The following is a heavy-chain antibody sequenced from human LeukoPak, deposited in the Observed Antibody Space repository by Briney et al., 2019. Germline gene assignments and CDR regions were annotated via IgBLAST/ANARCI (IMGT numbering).Heavy chain of an antibody. V-gene: IGHV3-74*01. CDR3: ARALPAFNI. CDR2: INTDASST. Sequence: PGGSLRLSCASSGCTFSPYWMHWVLQAPGKGLVWVSRINTDASSTNYADSVKGRFTISRDNAKNTLYLQMNSLRAEDTAVYYCARALPAFNIWGQGTMVTVSS. J-gene: IGHJ3*02. CDR1: GCTFSPYW. D-gene: IGHD2-15*01.